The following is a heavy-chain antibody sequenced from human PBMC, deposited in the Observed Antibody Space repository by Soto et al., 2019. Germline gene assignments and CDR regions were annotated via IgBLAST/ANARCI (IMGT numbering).Heavy chain of an antibody. V-gene: IGHV1-2*02. CDR2: INPNSGDT. CDR3: AKGGAIVAAGTRVYLYNAMDV. CDR1: GYPFTSYY. Sequence: ASVKVSCKASGYPFTSYYVHWVRQAPGQGLEWMGWINPNSGDTYLAQRFQGRVTMNRDTSIGAAYMELRGLTSDDTAEYYCAKGGAIVAAGTRVYLYNAMDVWGQGTTVTVSS. D-gene: IGHD1-26*01. J-gene: IGHJ6*02.